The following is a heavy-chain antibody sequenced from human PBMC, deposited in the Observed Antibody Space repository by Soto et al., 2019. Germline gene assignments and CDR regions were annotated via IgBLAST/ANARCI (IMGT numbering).Heavy chain of an antibody. J-gene: IGHJ3*02. V-gene: IGHV3-15*07. D-gene: IGHD3-10*01. CDR1: GFTFSNAW. CDR3: TTDTSSTMVRGVIMDAFDI. CDR2: IKSKTYGGTT. Sequence: EVQLVESGGGLVKPGGSLRLSCAASGFTFSNAWLNWVRQAPGKGLEWVGRIKSKTYGGTTDYAAPVKGRFTISRDDSKNTLYLQMNSLKTEDTAVYYGTTDTSSTMVRGVIMDAFDIWGEGTMVTVSS.